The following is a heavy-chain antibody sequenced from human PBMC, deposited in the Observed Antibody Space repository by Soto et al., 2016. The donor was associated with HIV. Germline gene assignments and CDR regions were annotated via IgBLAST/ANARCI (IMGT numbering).Heavy chain of an antibody. CDR2: IKSKTDGGTI. CDR3: TLKSYYYAMDV. J-gene: IGHJ6*02. CDR1: GFNFDKAW. Sequence: EVQLIESGGGLVKPGGSLRLSCVASGFNFDKAWMTWGRQAPGKGLEWIGRIKSKTDGGTIEYAAPVKGRFTISRDDSKNTLYLQMNSLKSEDTAVYYCTLKSYYYAMDVWGQGTTVIVSS. V-gene: IGHV3-15*01.